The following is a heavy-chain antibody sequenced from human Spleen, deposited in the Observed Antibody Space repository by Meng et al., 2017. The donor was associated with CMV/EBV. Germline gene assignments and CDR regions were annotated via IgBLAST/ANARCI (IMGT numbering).Heavy chain of an antibody. V-gene: IGHV3-30-3*01. D-gene: IGHD3-9*01. Sequence: GFTFSSYAMHWVRQAPGKGLEWVAVISYHGNNKYYADSVKGRFTISRDNSKNTLYLQMNSLRAEDSAVYYCARLSGYYDILGDDYWGQGTLVTVSS. CDR1: GFTFSSYA. CDR2: ISYHGNNK. J-gene: IGHJ4*02. CDR3: ARLSGYYDILGDDY.